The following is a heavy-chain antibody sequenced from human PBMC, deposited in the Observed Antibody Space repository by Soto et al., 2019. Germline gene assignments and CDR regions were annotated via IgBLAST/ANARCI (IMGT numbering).Heavy chain of an antibody. CDR3: ARTSTRYYDFWSGYPNWIDP. Sequence: SETLSLTCTVSGGSISSSSYYWGWIRQPPGKGLEWIGSIYYSGSAYYNPSLKSRVTISVDTSKNQFSLKLSSVTAADTAVYYCARTSTRYYDFWSGYPNWIDPSGQGTLVTVST. D-gene: IGHD3-3*01. CDR2: IYYSGSA. CDR1: GGSISSSSYY. J-gene: IGHJ5*02. V-gene: IGHV4-39*01.